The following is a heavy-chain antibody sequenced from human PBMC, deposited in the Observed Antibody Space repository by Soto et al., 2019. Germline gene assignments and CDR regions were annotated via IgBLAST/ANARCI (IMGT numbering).Heavy chain of an antibody. CDR2: LNVDNGDS. CDR1: GYTFSDYS. D-gene: IGHD2-21*02. J-gene: IGHJ3*01. V-gene: IGHV1-3*01. Sequence: QVRLVQSGPEVKKPGASVKVSCKASGYTFSDYSIHWVRQAAGQRPEWMGWLNVDNGDSKYSQKFQGRVTLTRDTSATTAYMELSSLKSEDTAIYYCARDGWVTMRHFAFWGQGSMVTVS. CDR3: ARDGWVTMRHFAF.